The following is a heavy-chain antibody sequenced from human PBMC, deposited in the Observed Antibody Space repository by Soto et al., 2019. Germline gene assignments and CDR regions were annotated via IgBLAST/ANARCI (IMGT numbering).Heavy chain of an antibody. CDR1: GYTFTSYG. CDR3: ARDRTFYGDGNWFDP. Sequence: GASVKVSCKASGYTFTSYGISWVRQAPGQGLEWMGWMNPNSGNTGYAQKFQGRVTMTRNTSISTAYMELSSLRSEDTAVYYCARDRTFYGDGNWFDPWGQGTLVTVSS. D-gene: IGHD4-17*01. V-gene: IGHV1-8*02. J-gene: IGHJ5*02. CDR2: MNPNSGNT.